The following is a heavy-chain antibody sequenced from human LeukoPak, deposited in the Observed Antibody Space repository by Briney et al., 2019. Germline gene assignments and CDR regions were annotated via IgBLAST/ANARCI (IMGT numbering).Heavy chain of an antibody. J-gene: IGHJ4*02. CDR3: AKDSEEMATIPLFDY. CDR2: ISWNSGSI. Sequence: GGSLRLSCAASGFTFDDYAMHWVRQAPGKGLEWVSGISWNSGSIDYADSVKGGFTISRDNAKNSLYLQMNSLRAEDTALYYCAKDSEEMATIPLFDYWGQGTLVTVSS. D-gene: IGHD5-24*01. V-gene: IGHV3-9*01. CDR1: GFTFDDYA.